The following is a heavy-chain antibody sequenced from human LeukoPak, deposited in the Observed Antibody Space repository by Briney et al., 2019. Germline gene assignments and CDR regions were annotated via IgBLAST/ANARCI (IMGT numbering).Heavy chain of an antibody. CDR2: ISSSNNYI. CDR1: GFTFSSYE. CDR3: ARGVAYMDV. V-gene: IGHV3-21*01. Sequence: GGSLRLSCAASGFTFSSYEMNWVRQAPGKGLEWVSSISSSNNYIYYAASLRGRFTISRDNAKNSLYLQMNSLRAEDTAVYYCARGVAYMDVWGEGTTVTISS. J-gene: IGHJ6*03.